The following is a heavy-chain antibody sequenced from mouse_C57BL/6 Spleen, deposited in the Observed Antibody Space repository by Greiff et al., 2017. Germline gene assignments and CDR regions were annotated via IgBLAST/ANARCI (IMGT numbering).Heavy chain of an antibody. CDR3: TLLRQRYFDV. D-gene: IGHD1-2*01. Sequence: VQLQQSGAELVRPGASVTLSCKASGYTFTDYEMHWVKQTPVHGLEWIGAIDPETGGTAYNQKFKGKAILTADKSSSPAYMELRSLTSEDSAVYYCTLLRQRYFDVWGTGTTVTVSS. V-gene: IGHV1-15*01. CDR1: GYTFTDYE. CDR2: IDPETGGT. J-gene: IGHJ1*03.